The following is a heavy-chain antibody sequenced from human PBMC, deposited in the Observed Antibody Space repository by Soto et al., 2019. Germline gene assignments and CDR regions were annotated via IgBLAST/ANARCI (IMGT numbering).Heavy chain of an antibody. V-gene: IGHV4-59*01. CDR1: GGSIFSDD. CDR3: ARGSWFDP. CDR2: ISRSGSS. Sequence: QVQLQESGPGLVKPSETLSLTCTVSGGSIFSDDWTWIRQPPGKGLEWIGYISRSGSSSFAPSLKGRVTFSTDTSKNQVSLKMTYVTVADTAVYYCARGSWFDPWGPGTLVTVSS. J-gene: IGHJ5*02.